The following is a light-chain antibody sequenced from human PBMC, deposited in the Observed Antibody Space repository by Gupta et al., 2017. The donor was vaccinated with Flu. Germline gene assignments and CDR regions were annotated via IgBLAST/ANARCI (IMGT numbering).Light chain of an antibody. CDR2: DAS. CDR1: QSVRSN. J-gene: IGKJ5*01. V-gene: IGKV3-15*01. CDR3: QQYNNWPPIT. Sequence: ATLSVSPGERVTLSYRASQSVRSNLAWYQQKPGQAPKLLIYDASTRDTGIPARFSGSGSGTDFTLTISSLQSEDFAVYYCQQYNNWPPITFGQGTRLDIK.